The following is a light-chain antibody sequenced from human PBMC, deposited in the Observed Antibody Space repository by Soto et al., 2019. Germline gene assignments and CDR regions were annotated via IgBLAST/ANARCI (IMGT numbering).Light chain of an antibody. CDR2: DVT. Sequence: QSALTQPRSVSGSPGQSVTISCTGTSSNVGVYNYVSWYQQHPGKAPKVMIYDVTKRPSGVPDRISGSKSGTSASLAITGLQAEDEADYYCQSYDGGLSGYVFGTGTKLTVL. J-gene: IGLJ1*01. CDR3: QSYDGGLSGYV. CDR1: SSNVGVYNY. V-gene: IGLV2-11*01.